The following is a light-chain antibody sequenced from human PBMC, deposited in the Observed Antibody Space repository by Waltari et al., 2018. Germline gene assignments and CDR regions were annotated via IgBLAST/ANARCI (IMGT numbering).Light chain of an antibody. CDR1: SSNIGRNS. Sequence: SVLTQPPSASGTPGQRVTISCSGTSSNIGRNSGNWYQQVPGTAPKLLIYNNSQRPSGVPDRFSGSKSGTSASLDISGLQSEDEADYYCAAWDDSLNGVFGGGTKLTVL. CDR3: AAWDDSLNGV. CDR2: NNS. V-gene: IGLV1-44*01. J-gene: IGLJ3*02.